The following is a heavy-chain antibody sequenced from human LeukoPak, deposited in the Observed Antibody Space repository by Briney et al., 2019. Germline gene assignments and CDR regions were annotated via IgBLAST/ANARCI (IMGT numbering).Heavy chain of an antibody. CDR1: GSSFTSYW. J-gene: IGHJ4*02. Sequence: GESLKISCQGSGSSFTSYWIGWVRQLPGKGLEWMGIIYPGDSDTRYSPSFQGQVTISADKSISTAYLQWSSLKASDTAMYYCARQIAAADFDYWGQGTLVTVSS. CDR2: IYPGDSDT. V-gene: IGHV5-51*01. D-gene: IGHD6-13*01. CDR3: ARQIAAADFDY.